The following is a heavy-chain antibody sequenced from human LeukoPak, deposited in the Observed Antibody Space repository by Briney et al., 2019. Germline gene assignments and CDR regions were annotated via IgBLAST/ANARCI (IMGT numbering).Heavy chain of an antibody. CDR2: IYYSGST. Sequence: PSETLSLTCTVSGGSISSSSYYWGWIRRPPGKGLEWIGSIYYSGSTYYNPSLKSRVTISVDTSKNQFSLKLSSVTAADTAVYYCAIHSSSSSFDYWGQGTLVTVSS. CDR1: GGSISSSSYY. CDR3: AIHSSSSSFDY. J-gene: IGHJ4*02. V-gene: IGHV4-39*01. D-gene: IGHD6-6*01.